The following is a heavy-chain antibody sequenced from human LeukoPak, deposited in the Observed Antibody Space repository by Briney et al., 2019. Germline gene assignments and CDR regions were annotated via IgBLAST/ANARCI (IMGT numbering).Heavy chain of an antibody. CDR1: GYSFSNFW. Sequence: GESLKISCTASGYSFSNFWIAWVRQVPGKGLELMGIIYPGDSDSDIRYSPSFRGQVTISADKSSNTAWLQWSSLKASNTAIYYCARHRRSRRNAYDDGFDYWGQGTLVIVSS. CDR3: ARHRRSRRNAYDDGFDY. D-gene: IGHD3-3*01. J-gene: IGHJ4*02. CDR2: IYPGDSDSDI. V-gene: IGHV5-51*01.